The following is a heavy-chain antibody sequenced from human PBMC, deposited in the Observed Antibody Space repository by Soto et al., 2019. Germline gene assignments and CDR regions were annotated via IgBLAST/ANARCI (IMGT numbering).Heavy chain of an antibody. J-gene: IGHJ6*03. CDR3: AKDMGATLYYYNYMDV. CDR2: ISDSGDSA. CDR1: GFTFSSYA. Sequence: GGSLRLSCAASGFTFSSYAMSWVRQAPGKGLEWVSGISDSGDSAFYAESVKGRFTISRDNSKNTLYLQMNSLRAEDTAVYYCAKDMGATLYYYNYMDVWGKGTTVTVSS. V-gene: IGHV3-23*01. D-gene: IGHD3-16*01.